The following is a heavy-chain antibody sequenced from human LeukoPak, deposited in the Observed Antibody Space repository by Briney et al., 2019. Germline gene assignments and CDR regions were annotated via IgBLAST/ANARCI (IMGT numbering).Heavy chain of an antibody. V-gene: IGHV4-34*01. Sequence: SETLSLTCAVYGGSFSNYYWSWIRQPPGKGLEWIGEINDSGRTNYNPSLMSRVTVSVDTSKNQFSLRLTSATATDTAVYYCARRWNYGRNYYIDVWGNGATVSVSS. CDR3: ARRWNYGRNYYIDV. D-gene: IGHD1-7*01. CDR1: GGSFSNYY. J-gene: IGHJ6*03. CDR2: INDSGRT.